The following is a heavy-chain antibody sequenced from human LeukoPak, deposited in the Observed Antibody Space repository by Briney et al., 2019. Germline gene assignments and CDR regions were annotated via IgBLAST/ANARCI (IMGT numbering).Heavy chain of an antibody. CDR1: GFTFSSYS. V-gene: IGHV3-21*01. Sequence: SGXXLXLSCAASGFTFSSYSMNWVRQAPGKGLEWVSSISSSSSYIYYADSEKGRFTISRDNAKNSMYLQMNSLRAEDTAVYYCARVSMLFSYYYYMDVWGKGTTVTVSS. CDR3: ARVSMLFSYYYYMDV. D-gene: IGHD3-10*02. CDR2: ISSSSSYI. J-gene: IGHJ6*03.